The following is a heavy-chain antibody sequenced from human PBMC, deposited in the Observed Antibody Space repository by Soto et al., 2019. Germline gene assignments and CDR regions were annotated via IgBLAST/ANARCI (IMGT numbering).Heavy chain of an antibody. CDR1: GGSIISYY. V-gene: IGHV4-59*08. D-gene: IGHD6-19*01. J-gene: IGHJ3*01. CDR2: IHYSGGSS. CDR3: ARRLSGSAGRTFDL. Sequence: QVQLQESGPGLVKPSETLSLTCTVSGGSIISYYWCWIRQPPGKGLKWIGYIHYSGGSSNYSPSLRSRVTISVDTSKNQFSLSLSSVTAAATALYYCARRLSGSAGRTFDLGGQGTRVTVSS.